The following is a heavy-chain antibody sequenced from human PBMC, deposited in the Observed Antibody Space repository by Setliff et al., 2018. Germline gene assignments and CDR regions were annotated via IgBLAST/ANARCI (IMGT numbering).Heavy chain of an antibody. V-gene: IGHV4-61*09. Sequence: SETLSLTCTVSGGSISSGSHYWTWIRQPTGKRLEWIGHIDPSGDTNYSPSLKSRVTISRDTSKNQLSLELTSVTAADTAVYYCARSLSSGSYWKSRPFYSDYWGQGTLVTVSS. J-gene: IGHJ4*02. CDR2: IDPSGDT. CDR1: GGSISSGSHY. D-gene: IGHD3-10*01. CDR3: ARSLSSGSYWKSRPFYSDY.